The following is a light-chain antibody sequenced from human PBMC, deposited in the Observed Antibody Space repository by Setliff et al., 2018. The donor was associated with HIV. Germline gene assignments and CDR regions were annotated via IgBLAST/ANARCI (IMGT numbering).Light chain of an antibody. Sequence: ALTQPASVSGSPGQSITISCTGTSSDVGGYNYVSWYQQHPGKAPQLMIYEVSNRPSGVSNRFSGSKSGNTASLTISGLQAEDEADYYCSSYTSSSTLEVFGTGTKVTVL. CDR3: SSYTSSSTLEV. CDR1: SSDVGGYNY. V-gene: IGLV2-14*01. CDR2: EVS. J-gene: IGLJ1*01.